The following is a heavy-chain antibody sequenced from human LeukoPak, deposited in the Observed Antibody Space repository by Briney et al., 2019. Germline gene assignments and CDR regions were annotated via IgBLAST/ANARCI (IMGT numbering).Heavy chain of an antibody. CDR3: ARGLRGYGGYAPYYYYGMDV. Sequence: ASVKVSCKASGYTFTSYDINWVRQATGQGLEWMGWMNPNSGNTGYAQKFQGRVTMTRNTSISTAYMELSSLRSEDTAVYYCARGLRGYGGYAPYYYYGMDVWGQGTTVTVSS. D-gene: IGHD5-12*01. J-gene: IGHJ6*02. V-gene: IGHV1-8*01. CDR2: MNPNSGNT. CDR1: GYTFTSYD.